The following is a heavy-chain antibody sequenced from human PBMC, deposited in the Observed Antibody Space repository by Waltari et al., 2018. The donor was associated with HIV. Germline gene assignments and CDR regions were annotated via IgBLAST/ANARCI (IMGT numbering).Heavy chain of an antibody. V-gene: IGHV3-21*06. CDR2: ISSSSRYT. J-gene: IGHJ6*02. Sequence: EVQLVESGGGLVKPRKSLRLSCAASGFTFSTYSMNWVRQAPGKGLEWVSSISSSSRYTYYADSVRGRFSISRDNAKNLRYLQMNSLRAEDTAVYFCARDRGPDYYDSSGYSYYYYDMDVWGQGTTVTVSS. D-gene: IGHD3-22*01. CDR1: GFTFSTYS. CDR3: ARDRGPDYYDSSGYSYYYYDMDV.